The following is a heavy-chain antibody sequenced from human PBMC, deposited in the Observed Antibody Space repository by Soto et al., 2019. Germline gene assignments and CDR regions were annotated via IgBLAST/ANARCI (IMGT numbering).Heavy chain of an antibody. J-gene: IGHJ4*02. V-gene: IGHV3-30*18. CDR2: ISYDGSNK. Sequence: GGSLRLSCAASGFTFSSYGMHWVRQAPGKGLEWVAVISYDGSNKYYADSVKGRFTISRDNSKNTLYLQMNSLRAEDTAVYYCAKDGNDILTGYYHFDYWGQGTLVTVSS. D-gene: IGHD3-9*01. CDR3: AKDGNDILTGYYHFDY. CDR1: GFTFSSYG.